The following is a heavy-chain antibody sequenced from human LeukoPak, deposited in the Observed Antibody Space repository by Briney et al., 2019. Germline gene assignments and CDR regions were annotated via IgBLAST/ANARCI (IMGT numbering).Heavy chain of an antibody. CDR2: ISSSGSAI. V-gene: IGHV3-48*03. CDR1: GFTFSSYE. J-gene: IGHJ4*02. CDR3: ARGFSHLEWLLYVGNFDY. Sequence: GGSLRLSCAASGFTFSSYEMNWVRQAPGKGLGRVSYISSSGSAIYYADPVKGRFTISRDNAKNSLYLQMNSLRAEDTAVYYCARGFSHLEWLLYVGNFDYWGQGTLVTVSS. D-gene: IGHD3-3*01.